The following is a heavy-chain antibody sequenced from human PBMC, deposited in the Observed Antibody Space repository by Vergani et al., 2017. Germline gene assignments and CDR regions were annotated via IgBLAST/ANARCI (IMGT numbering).Heavy chain of an antibody. CDR3: ARDHRDYNNYPGTFDS. J-gene: IGHJ3*02. CDR2: ISNSENTI. CDR1: GFSFSDHY. Sequence: QVQLVESGGGLVKPGGSLRLSCAASGFSFSDHYMTWIRQAPGKGLEWVSYISNSENTIEYADSVKGRFSISRDNDKSSLFLQIESLRAEDTAVYYCARDHRDYNNYPGTFDSWGQGSMVGVSS. V-gene: IGHV3-11*01. D-gene: IGHD5-24*01.